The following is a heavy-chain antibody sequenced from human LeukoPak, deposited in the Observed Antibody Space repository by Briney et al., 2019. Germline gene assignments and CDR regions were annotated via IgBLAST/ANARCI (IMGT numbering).Heavy chain of an antibody. CDR3: AKGEGIVVVPAAVPN. D-gene: IGHD2-2*01. CDR1: GFTFSSYA. Sequence: GGSLGLSCAASGFTFSSYAMSWVRQAPGKGLEWVSAISGSGGSTYYADSVKGRVTISRDNFKNTLYMQMNSLRAEDTAVYYCAKGEGIVVVPAAVPNWGQGTLVTVSS. V-gene: IGHV3-23*01. J-gene: IGHJ4*02. CDR2: ISGSGGST.